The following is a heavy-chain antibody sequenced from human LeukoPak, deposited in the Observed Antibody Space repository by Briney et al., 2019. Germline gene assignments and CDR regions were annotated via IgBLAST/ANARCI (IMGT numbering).Heavy chain of an antibody. Sequence: PSETLSLTCAVYGGSFSGYYWSWIRQPPGKGLEWIGEINHSGSTNYNPSLKSRVTISVDTSKNQFSLKLSSVTAADTAVYYCARGRPPSYDSWSGYYPRAFDPWGQGTLVTVSS. J-gene: IGHJ5*02. CDR1: GGSFSGYY. CDR2: INHSGST. D-gene: IGHD3-3*01. CDR3: ARGRPPSYDSWSGYYPRAFDP. V-gene: IGHV4-34*01.